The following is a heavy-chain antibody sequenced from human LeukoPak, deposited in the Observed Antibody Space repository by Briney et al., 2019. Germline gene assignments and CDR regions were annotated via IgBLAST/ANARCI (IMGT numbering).Heavy chain of an antibody. V-gene: IGHV4-59*01. CDR2: VSYSGST. CDR1: GGSFSGYY. CDR3: AGDHPPYSDIFDY. D-gene: IGHD3-9*01. Sequence: SETLSLTCAVYGGSFSGYYWHWIRQPPGKGLEWIGDVSYSGSTNFNPSLKSRVTVSVDTSKNQFSLKLTSVTAADTAVYYCAGDHPPYSDIFDYWGQGTLVTVSS. J-gene: IGHJ4*02.